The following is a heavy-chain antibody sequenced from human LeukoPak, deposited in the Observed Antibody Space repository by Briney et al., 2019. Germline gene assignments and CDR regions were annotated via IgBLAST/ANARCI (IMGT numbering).Heavy chain of an antibody. CDR3: ASLGSTSYFDY. CDR2: IYTSGST. CDR1: GASISSSY. V-gene: IGHV4-4*09. D-gene: IGHD3-16*01. J-gene: IGHJ4*02. Sequence: SETLSLTCTVSGASISSSYWSWIRQPPGKGMEWIGYIYTSGSTNYTPSLKSRVTISVDTSKNQLSLKLSSVTAAGTAVYYCASLGSTSYFDYGGQGTLVTVSS.